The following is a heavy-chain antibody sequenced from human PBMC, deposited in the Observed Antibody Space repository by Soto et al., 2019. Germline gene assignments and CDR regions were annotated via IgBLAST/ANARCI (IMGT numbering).Heavy chain of an antibody. Sequence: SVKVSCKASGGTFSSYAISWVRQAPGQGLEWMGGIIPIVGTANYAQKFQGRVTITADKSTSTAYMELSSLRSEDTAVYYCARAKKIHDYVWGSYRSYYYYGMDVWGQGTTVTVSS. J-gene: IGHJ6*02. CDR3: ARAKKIHDYVWGSYRSYYYYGMDV. D-gene: IGHD3-16*02. CDR1: GGTFSSYA. V-gene: IGHV1-69*06. CDR2: IIPIVGTA.